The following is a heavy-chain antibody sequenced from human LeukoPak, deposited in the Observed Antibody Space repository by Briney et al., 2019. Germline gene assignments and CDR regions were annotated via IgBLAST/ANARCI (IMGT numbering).Heavy chain of an antibody. J-gene: IGHJ4*02. V-gene: IGHV3-21*01. CDR1: GFTFSSYS. D-gene: IGHD3-22*01. CDR2: ISSSSSYI. CDR3: ARTIDSSGSNY. Sequence: GGSLRLSCAASGFTFSSYSMNWVRQAPGKGLEWVSSISSSSSYIYYADSVKGRFTISRDNAKNSLYLQMNSLRAEDTAVCYCARTIDSSGSNYWGQGTLVTVSS.